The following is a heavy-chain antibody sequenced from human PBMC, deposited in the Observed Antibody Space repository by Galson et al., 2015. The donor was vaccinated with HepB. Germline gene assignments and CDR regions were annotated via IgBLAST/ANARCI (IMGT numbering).Heavy chain of an antibody. CDR1: GGTFSSYA. CDR3: ARDRASMAYFHGLDV. CDR2: IIPIFGTA. Sequence: SVKVSCKASGGTFSSYAISWVRQAPGQGLEWMGGIIPIFGTANYAQKFQGRVAIIRDTSASTTYMELSSLRSEDTAVYYCARDRASMAYFHGLDVWGQGTTVTVSS. V-gene: IGHV1-69*05. J-gene: IGHJ6*02. D-gene: IGHD2/OR15-2a*01.